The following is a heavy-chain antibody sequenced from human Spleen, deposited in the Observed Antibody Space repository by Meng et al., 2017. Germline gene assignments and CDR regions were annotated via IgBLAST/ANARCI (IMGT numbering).Heavy chain of an antibody. V-gene: IGHV1-2*06. CDR1: GYNFPDYY. CDR3: ARDEDISAAGKLFGDY. D-gene: IGHD6-13*01. CDR2: IDPKTGDT. Sequence: ASVKVSCKPSGYNFPDYYIHWVRRAPGQGLEWMGRIDPKTGDTHYALKFQGRVTMTGDTSISTAYMELSGLRSDDTAMYYSARDEDISAAGKLFGDYWGQGTLVTVSS. J-gene: IGHJ4*02.